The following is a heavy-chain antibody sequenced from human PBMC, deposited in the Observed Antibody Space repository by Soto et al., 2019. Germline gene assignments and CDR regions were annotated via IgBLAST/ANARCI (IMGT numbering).Heavy chain of an antibody. CDR1: GGTFSSYD. V-gene: IGHV1-69*12. Sequence: QVQLVQSGAEVKKPGSSVKVSCKASGGTFSSYDISWVRQAPGQGLEWVGGIIPLFGTANYAQKFQGRVRINADESKSTAYMELSSLRSEDTAVYFCARHVPTAGYYYGMDVWGQGTTVTVSS. J-gene: IGHJ6*02. CDR3: ARHVPTAGYYYGMDV. D-gene: IGHD2-2*01. CDR2: IIPLFGTA.